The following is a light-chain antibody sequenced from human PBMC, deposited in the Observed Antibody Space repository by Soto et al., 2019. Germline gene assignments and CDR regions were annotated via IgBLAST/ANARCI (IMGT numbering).Light chain of an antibody. J-gene: IGKJ3*01. V-gene: IGKV3-20*01. Sequence: DIVLTQSPGTLSLSPGERATLSCRASQTVSSNNLAWYQQKRGQAPRLLIYGASSRAAAIPDRFRGSGSGTDFTLIISSLAPEDFAVYYCQQYGSSPFTFGPGT. CDR3: QQYGSSPFT. CDR1: QTVSSNN. CDR2: GAS.